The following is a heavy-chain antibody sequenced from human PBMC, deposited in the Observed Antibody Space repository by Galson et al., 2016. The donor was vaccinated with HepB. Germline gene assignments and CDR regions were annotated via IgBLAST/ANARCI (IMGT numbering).Heavy chain of an antibody. D-gene: IGHD3-9*01. CDR1: GDSIRSYC. Sequence: SETLSLTCTVSGDSIRSYCWSWLRQPPGKGLEWIGSFCSSGSTDYNPSLRSRVTISVDTSKNLFSLKMISVTAADTAVYSCARMPVLRYFDPYYTPNSHYYGMDVWGQGTTVTVSS. V-gene: IGHV4-59*01. CDR2: FCSSGST. J-gene: IGHJ6*02. CDR3: ARMPVLRYFDPYYTPNSHYYGMDV.